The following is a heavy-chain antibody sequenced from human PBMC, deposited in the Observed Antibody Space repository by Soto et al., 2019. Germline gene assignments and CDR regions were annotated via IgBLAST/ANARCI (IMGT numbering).Heavy chain of an antibody. Sequence: SLTCAISGDSVSSNSAAWNWIRQSPSRGLEWLGRTYYRSKWYNDYAVSVKSRITINPDTSKNQFSLQLNSVTPEDTAVYYCARASGYCSGGSCGRSYFDYWGQGTLVTVSS. CDR2: TYYRSKWYN. CDR3: ARASGYCSGGSCGRSYFDY. D-gene: IGHD2-15*01. J-gene: IGHJ4*02. V-gene: IGHV6-1*01. CDR1: GDSVSSNSAA.